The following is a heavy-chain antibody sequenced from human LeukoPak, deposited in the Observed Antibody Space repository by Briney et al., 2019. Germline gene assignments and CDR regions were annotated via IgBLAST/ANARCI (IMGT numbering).Heavy chain of an antibody. J-gene: IGHJ4*02. CDR3: ARVGSGGNCN. CDR2: INSDGATT. V-gene: IGHV3-74*01. Sequence: GGSLRLSCAASGFTFSSYWMHWVRQPPGKGPVWVSRINSDGATTSYADSVKGRFTVSRDNAKNTLYLQMNSLRAEDTAVYYCARVGSGGNCNWGQGTLVTVSS. D-gene: IGHD2-15*01. CDR1: GFTFSSYW.